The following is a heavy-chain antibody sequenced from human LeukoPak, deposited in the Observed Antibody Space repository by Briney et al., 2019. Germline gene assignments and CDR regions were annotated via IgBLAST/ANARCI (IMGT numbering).Heavy chain of an antibody. D-gene: IGHD4-17*01. CDR3: ARRVTVTTLRYFDY. CDR1: GGSFSSYY. J-gene: IGHJ4*02. CDR2: INHSGST. V-gene: IGHV4-34*01. Sequence: SETLSLTCAVYGGSFSSYYWSWIRQPPGKGLEWIGEINHSGSTNYNPSLKSRVTISVDTSKNQFSLKLSSVTAADTAVYYCARRVTVTTLRYFDYWGQGTLVTVSS.